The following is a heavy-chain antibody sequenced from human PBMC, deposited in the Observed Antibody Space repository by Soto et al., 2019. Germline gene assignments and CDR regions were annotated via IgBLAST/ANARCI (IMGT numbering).Heavy chain of an antibody. Sequence: PGGSLRLSCAASGFTFSSYAMSWVRQAPGKGLEWVSAISGSGGSTYYADSVKGRFTIFRDNSKNTLYLQMNSLRAEDTAVYYCAKELNNWNDFGPFDYWGQGTLVTVSS. D-gene: IGHD1-1*01. CDR1: GFTFSSYA. CDR3: AKELNNWNDFGPFDY. CDR2: ISGSGGST. V-gene: IGHV3-23*01. J-gene: IGHJ4*02.